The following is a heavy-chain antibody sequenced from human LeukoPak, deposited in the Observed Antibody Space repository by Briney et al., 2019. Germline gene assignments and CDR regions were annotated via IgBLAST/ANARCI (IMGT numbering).Heavy chain of an antibody. V-gene: IGHV5-51*01. Sequence: LGESLKISCKGSGYSFTSYWIGWVRQLPGKGLEWMGIIYPGDSDTRYSPSFQGQVTISADKSISTAYLQWSSLKASDTAMYYCARHSRNGYYYGSGSYNFDYWGQGTLVTVSS. CDR1: GYSFTSYW. CDR3: ARHSRNGYYYGSGSYNFDY. D-gene: IGHD3-10*01. J-gene: IGHJ4*02. CDR2: IYPGDSDT.